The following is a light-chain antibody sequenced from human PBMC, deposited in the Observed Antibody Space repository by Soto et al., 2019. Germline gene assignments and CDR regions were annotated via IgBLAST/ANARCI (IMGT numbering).Light chain of an antibody. CDR1: QSISVY. CDR3: QQSYRIPST. J-gene: IGKJ2*01. CDR2: AAS. Sequence: DIQMTQSPSSLSVSIGDTITITCRSSQSISVYLNWYQKKPGTPPKLLIYAASNLQSGVPSRFIGRGSGTDFALTISSLRPEDFAAYYCQQSYRIPSTFRQGTNLQI. V-gene: IGKV1-39*01.